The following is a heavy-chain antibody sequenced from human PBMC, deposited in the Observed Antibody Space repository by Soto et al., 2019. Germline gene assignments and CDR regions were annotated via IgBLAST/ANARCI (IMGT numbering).Heavy chain of an antibody. Sequence: AGGSLRLSCAASGFTFSSYAMHWVRQAPGKGLEWVAVISYDGSNKYYADSVKGRFTISRDNSKNTLYLQMNSLRAEDTAVYYCARVHDSNDAFDIWGQGTMVTVSS. D-gene: IGHD3-3*01. CDR3: ARVHDSNDAFDI. CDR1: GFTFSSYA. J-gene: IGHJ3*02. CDR2: ISYDGSNK. V-gene: IGHV3-30-3*01.